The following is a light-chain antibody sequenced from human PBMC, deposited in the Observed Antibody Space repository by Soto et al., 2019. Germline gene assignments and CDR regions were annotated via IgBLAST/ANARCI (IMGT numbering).Light chain of an antibody. V-gene: IGKV1-5*03. J-gene: IGKJ1*01. CDR2: KAS. Sequence: IQMTPSPSTLSASVGDRVTITCRASQSISSWLAWYQQKPGTAPKLLIYKASTLQSGVPSRFSGSGSGTEFTLTISSLQPDDSATYYCQQYNDNWTFGQGTKV. CDR3: QQYNDNWT. CDR1: QSISSW.